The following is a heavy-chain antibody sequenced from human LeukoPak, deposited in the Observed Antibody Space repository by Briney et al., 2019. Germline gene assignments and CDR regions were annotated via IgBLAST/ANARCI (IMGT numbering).Heavy chain of an antibody. Sequence: ASVKVSCKASGYTFTSYYMHWVRQAPGQGLEWMGIINPSGGSTSYAQKFQGRVTMTRDTSTSTVYMELSSLRSKDTAVYYCARDRGGNCSGGSCYSGDYWGQGTLVTVSS. D-gene: IGHD2-15*01. J-gene: IGHJ4*02. CDR1: GYTFTSYY. CDR3: ARDRGGNCSGGSCYSGDY. CDR2: INPSGGST. V-gene: IGHV1-46*01.